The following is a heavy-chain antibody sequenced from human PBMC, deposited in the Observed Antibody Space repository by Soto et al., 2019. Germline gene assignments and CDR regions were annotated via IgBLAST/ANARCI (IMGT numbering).Heavy chain of an antibody. V-gene: IGHV4-31*03. J-gene: IGHJ4*02. D-gene: IGHD6-13*01. CDR3: ASGTFSSISFDF. Sequence: QVQLQESGPGVVRSSETLTLTCSVSGDSITTGGFYWSWARLLPGKGLQWLGYIYYTGAAYYHPALQSRVTISFDTSENQFSLKMTSLTAADSAVYYCASGTFSSISFDFGGPGRLVTVS. CDR2: IYYTGAA. CDR1: GDSITTGGFY.